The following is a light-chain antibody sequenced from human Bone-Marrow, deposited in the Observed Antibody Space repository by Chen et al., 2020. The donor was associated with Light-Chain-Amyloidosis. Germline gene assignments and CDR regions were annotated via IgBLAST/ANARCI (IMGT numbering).Light chain of an antibody. Sequence: QLALTHPASVSGFPGQSITIPCTGTSSDVGGDNHVSWYQQHPDKAPKLMIYEVTNRPSWVPDRFSGSKSDNTASLTISGLQTEDEADYFCSSYTITNTLVFGSGTRVTVL. J-gene: IGLJ1*01. CDR2: EVT. CDR3: SSYTITNTLV. V-gene: IGLV2-14*01. CDR1: SSDVGGDNH.